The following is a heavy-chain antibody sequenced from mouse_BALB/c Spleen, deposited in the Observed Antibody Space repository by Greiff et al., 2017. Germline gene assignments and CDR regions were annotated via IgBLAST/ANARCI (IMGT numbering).Heavy chain of an antibody. CDR2: IYPGNGDT. D-gene: IGHD2-3*01. V-gene: IGHV1-12*01. CDR1: GYTFTSYN. Sequence: QVQLQQSGAELVKPGASVKMSCKASGYTFTSYNMHWVKQTPGQGLEWIGAIYPGNGDTSYNQKFKGKATLTADKSSSTAYMQLSSLTSEDSAVYYCARGDGYHLRGQRLGAMDYWGQGTSVTVSS. J-gene: IGHJ4*01. CDR3: ARGDGYHLRGQRLGAMDY.